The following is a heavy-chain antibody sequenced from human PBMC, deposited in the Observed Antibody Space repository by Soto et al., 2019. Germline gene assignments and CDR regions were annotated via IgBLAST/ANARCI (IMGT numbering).Heavy chain of an antibody. J-gene: IGHJ1*01. CDR3: VAGSAATRIFVPALXN. CDR1: GYRFTSYW. D-gene: IGHD2-15*01. V-gene: IGHV1-3*01. CDR2: INAGNGNT. Sequence: GESLKISCKGSGYRFTSYWIGWVRQAPGQRLEWMGWINAGNGNTEYSQKFQGRVTITGDTSASTAYMELSSLRSEDTAVYYFVAGSAATRIFVPALXNGGQDTLDTLSS.